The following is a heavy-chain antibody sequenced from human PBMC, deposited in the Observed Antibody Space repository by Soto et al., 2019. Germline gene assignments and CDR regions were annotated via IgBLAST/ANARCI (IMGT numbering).Heavy chain of an antibody. CDR1: GGSISSYY. CDR2: IYYSGST. CDR3: ARTKKMATIFDY. V-gene: IGHV4-59*01. D-gene: IGHD5-12*01. Sequence: SETLSLTCTASGGSISSYYWSWIRQPPGKGLEWIGYIYYSGSTNYNPSLKSRVTISVDTSKNQFSLKLSSVTAADTAVYYCARTKKMATIFDYWGQGTLVTVSS. J-gene: IGHJ4*02.